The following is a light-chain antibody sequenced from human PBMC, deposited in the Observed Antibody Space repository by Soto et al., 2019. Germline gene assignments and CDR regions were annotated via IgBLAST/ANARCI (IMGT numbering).Light chain of an antibody. J-gene: IGKJ1*01. CDR3: QQSYSTPRT. Sequence: DIQMTQSPSSLSASVGDRVTITCRASQSISNYLNWYQQKPGKAPQLLIYAASSLQSGVPSRFSGSGSGTDFTHTISSLQPEDFATYYCQQSYSTPRTFGQGTKVEIK. CDR1: QSISNY. CDR2: AAS. V-gene: IGKV1-39*01.